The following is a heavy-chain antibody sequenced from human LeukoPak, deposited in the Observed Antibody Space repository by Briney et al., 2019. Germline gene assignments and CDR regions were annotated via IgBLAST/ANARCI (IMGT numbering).Heavy chain of an antibody. V-gene: IGHV3-30*18. CDR1: GFTFSSYG. J-gene: IGHJ6*02. Sequence: AGRSLRPSCAASGFTFSSYGMHWVRQAPGKGLEWVAVISYDGSNKYYADSVKGRFTISRDNSKNTLYLQMNSLRAEDTAVYYCAKAPFITGYGMDVWGQGTTVTVSS. CDR2: ISYDGSNK. D-gene: IGHD1-1*01. CDR3: AKAPFITGYGMDV.